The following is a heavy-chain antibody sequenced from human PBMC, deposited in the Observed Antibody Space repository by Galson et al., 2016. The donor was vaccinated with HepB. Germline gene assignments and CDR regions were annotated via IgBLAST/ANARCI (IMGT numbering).Heavy chain of an antibody. J-gene: IGHJ4*02. CDR2: ISPLLGTP. Sequence: SVKVSCKASGVSFSVYTITWVRQAPGQGLEWMGDISPLLGTPHYAQRFLGRVTITADKSTTTAYMELSGLKSDDTAVYYCARWYSWFHWGQGTLVTVSS. CDR3: ARWYSWFH. D-gene: IGHD1-20*01. V-gene: IGHV1-69*08. CDR1: GVSFSVYT.